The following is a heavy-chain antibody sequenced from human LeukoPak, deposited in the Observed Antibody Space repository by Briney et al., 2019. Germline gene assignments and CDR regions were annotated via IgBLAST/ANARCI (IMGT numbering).Heavy chain of an antibody. Sequence: SETLSLTCTVSGGSASRGYYYWSWIRQSPGKGLEWIGNIYYSGSTNYNPSLKSRVTISSDTSKNQFSLKLSSVTAADTAVYFCARDRGWEVLDFWGQGTLVTVSS. J-gene: IGHJ4*02. CDR2: IYYSGST. CDR3: ARDRGWEVLDF. V-gene: IGHV4-61*01. CDR1: GGSASRGYYY. D-gene: IGHD1-26*01.